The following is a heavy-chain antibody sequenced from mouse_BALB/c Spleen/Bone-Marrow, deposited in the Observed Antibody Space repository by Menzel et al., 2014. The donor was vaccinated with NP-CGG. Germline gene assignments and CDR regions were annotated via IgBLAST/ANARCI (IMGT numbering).Heavy chain of an antibody. CDR2: IYYSGTI. CDR1: GISITTGNYR. CDR3: ARGAMITTGYFDY. D-gene: IGHD2-4*01. V-gene: IGHV3-5*02. J-gene: IGHJ2*01. Sequence: EVQLQQSGPGLVKPSQTVSLTCTVTGISITTGNYRWSWIRQFPGNKLEWIGYIYYSGTITYNPSLTSRTTITRDTSXNQCFLEMNSLTAEDTATYYCARGAMITTGYFDYWGLGTTLTVSS.